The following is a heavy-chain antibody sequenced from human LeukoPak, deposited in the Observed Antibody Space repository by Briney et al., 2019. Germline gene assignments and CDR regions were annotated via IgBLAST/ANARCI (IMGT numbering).Heavy chain of an antibody. J-gene: IGHJ6*03. CDR2: INHSGST. CDR1: GGSFSGYY. Sequence: AETLSLTCAVYGGSFSGYYWSWIRQPPGKGLEWIGEINHSGSTNYNPSLKSRVTISVDTSKTQFSQKLSSVTAADTAVYYCARGYYDFWSGYSGYYYMDVWGKGTTVTVSS. V-gene: IGHV4-34*01. CDR3: ARGYYDFWSGYSGYYYMDV. D-gene: IGHD3-3*01.